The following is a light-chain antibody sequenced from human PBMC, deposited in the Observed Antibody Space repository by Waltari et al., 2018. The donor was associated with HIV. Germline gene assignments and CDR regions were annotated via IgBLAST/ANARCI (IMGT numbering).Light chain of an antibody. CDR1: DGISRF. CDR2: TAS. V-gene: IGKV1-9*01. J-gene: IGKJ2*01. CDR3: QQFKSYPFT. Sequence: DIHLTQSPAYLSASVGDRVTLTGRAIDGISRFLAWYQQEPGKAPKLLIYTASTLQSGVPSRFSGSGSGTEFTLTVTSLQPEDFATYYCQQFKSYPFTFGQGTELGIK.